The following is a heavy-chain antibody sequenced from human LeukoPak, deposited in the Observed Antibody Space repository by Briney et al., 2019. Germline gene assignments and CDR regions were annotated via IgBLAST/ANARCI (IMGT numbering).Heavy chain of an antibody. Sequence: ASVKVSCKASGYTFTDYFMYWVRQAPGQGLECMGRINPKSGGTNYARDFQGRVTMTRDTSINTAYMGLSRLRSDDTAVYYCARDGSGASRYYGLDVWGQGTTVTVSS. CDR1: GYTFTDYF. V-gene: IGHV1-2*06. CDR3: ARDGSGASRYYGLDV. CDR2: INPKSGGT. J-gene: IGHJ6*02. D-gene: IGHD5-12*01.